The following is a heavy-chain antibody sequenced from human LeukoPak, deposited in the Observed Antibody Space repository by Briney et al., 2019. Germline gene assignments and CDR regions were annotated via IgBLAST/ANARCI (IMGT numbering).Heavy chain of an antibody. J-gene: IGHJ3*02. CDR3: ARDCYYDSSGYCPLDAFDI. D-gene: IGHD3-22*01. V-gene: IGHV4-38-2*02. CDR1: GYSISSGYY. CDR2: IYHSGST. Sequence: SETLSLTCTVSGYSISSGYYWGWIRQPPGKGLEWIGSIYHSGSTYYNPSLKSRVTISVDTSKNQFSLKLSSVTAADTAVYYCARDCYYDSSGYCPLDAFDIWGQGTMVTVSS.